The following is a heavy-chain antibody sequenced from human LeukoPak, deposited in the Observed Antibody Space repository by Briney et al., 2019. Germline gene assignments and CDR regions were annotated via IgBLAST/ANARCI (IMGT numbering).Heavy chain of an antibody. V-gene: IGHV3-33*06. CDR1: GFTFSSYG. CDR2: IWYDGSNK. CDR3: AKDRGRTWVQVAN. Sequence: PGGSLRLSCAASGFTFSSYGMHWVRQAPGKGLEWVAVIWYDGSNKYYADSVKGRFTISRDNSKNTLYLQMNSLRVEDTAVYYCAKDRGRTWVQVANWGQGTLVTVSS. D-gene: IGHD2-15*01. J-gene: IGHJ4*02.